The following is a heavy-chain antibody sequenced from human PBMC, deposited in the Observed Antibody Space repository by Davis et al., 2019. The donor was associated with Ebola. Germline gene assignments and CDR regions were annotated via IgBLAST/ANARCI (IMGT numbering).Heavy chain of an antibody. V-gene: IGHV4-39*01. CDR3: ASYSSSWPLNWFDP. D-gene: IGHD6-13*01. CDR2: IYYSGST. J-gene: IGHJ5*02. CDR1: GGSISSSSYY. Sequence: MPGGSLRLSCTVSGGSISSSSYYWGWIRQPPGKGLEWIGSIYYSGSTYYNPSLKSRVTISVDTSKNQFSLKLSSVTAADTAVYYCASYSSSWPLNWFDPWGQGTLVTVSS.